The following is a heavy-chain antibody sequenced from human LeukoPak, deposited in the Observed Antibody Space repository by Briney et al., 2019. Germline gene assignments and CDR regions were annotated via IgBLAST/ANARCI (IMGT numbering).Heavy chain of an antibody. CDR1: GYTFTSYG. V-gene: IGHV1-18*01. CDR2: ISAYNGNT. J-gene: IGHJ4*02. D-gene: IGHD6-13*01. Sequence: ASVEVSCKASGYTFTSYGISWVRQASGQGLEWMGWISAYNGNTNYAQKLQGRVTMTTDTSTSTAYMELRSLRSDDTAVYYCASSTTRAGKFDYWGQGTLVTVSS. CDR3: ASSTTRAGKFDY.